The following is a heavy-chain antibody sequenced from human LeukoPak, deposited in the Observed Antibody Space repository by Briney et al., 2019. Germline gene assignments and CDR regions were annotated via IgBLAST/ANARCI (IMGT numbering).Heavy chain of an antibody. J-gene: IGHJ3*02. Sequence: GGSLRLSCAASGFTFSSYEMNWVRQAPGKGLEWVSYISSSGSTIYYADSVKGRFTISRDNAKNSLYLQMNSLRAEDTAVYYCARVYSNYDPYDASDIWGQGTMVTVSS. CDR3: ARVYSNYDPYDASDI. CDR1: GFTFSSYE. CDR2: ISSSGSTI. V-gene: IGHV3-48*03. D-gene: IGHD4-11*01.